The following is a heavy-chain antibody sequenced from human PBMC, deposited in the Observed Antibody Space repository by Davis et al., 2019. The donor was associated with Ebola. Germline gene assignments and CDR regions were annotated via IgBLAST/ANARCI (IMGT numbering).Heavy chain of an antibody. CDR2: INHSGST. J-gene: IGHJ5*02. Sequence: MPGGSLRLSCAASGFTVSSSYMSWVRQAPGKGLEWIGEINHSGSTNYNPSLKSRVTISVDTSKNQFSLKLSSVTAADTAVYYCARVVGATTGWFDPWGQGTLVTVSS. D-gene: IGHD1-26*01. CDR1: GFTVSSSY. CDR3: ARVVGATTGWFDP. V-gene: IGHV4-34*01.